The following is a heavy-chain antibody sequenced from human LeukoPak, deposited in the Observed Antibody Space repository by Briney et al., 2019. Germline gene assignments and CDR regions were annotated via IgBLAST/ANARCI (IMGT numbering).Heavy chain of an antibody. CDR3: ARTNIAVAGGDY. J-gene: IGHJ4*02. V-gene: IGHV4-39*01. D-gene: IGHD6-19*01. CDR1: GDSVSSSSYY. CDR2: TSGSS. Sequence: PSETLSLTCTVSGDSVSSSSYYWGWSRQPPGKGLEWIGSTSGSSYYNPSLKSRVTISVDTSKNQFSLKLSSVTAADTAVYYCARTNIAVAGGDYWGQGTLVTVSS.